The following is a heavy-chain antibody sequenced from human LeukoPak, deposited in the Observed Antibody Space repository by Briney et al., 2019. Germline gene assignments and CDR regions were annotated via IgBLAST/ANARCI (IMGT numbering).Heavy chain of an antibody. J-gene: IGHJ3*02. CDR1: GGTFSSYA. CDR2: IIPIFGIA. V-gene: IGHV1-69*04. D-gene: IGHD5-24*01. Sequence: ASVKVSCKASGGTFSSYAISWVRQAPGQGLEWMGRIIPIFGIANYAQKFQGRVTITADKSTSTAYMELSSLRSEDTAVYYCARDQRREMATIGNAFDIWGQGTMVTVSS. CDR3: ARDQRREMATIGNAFDI.